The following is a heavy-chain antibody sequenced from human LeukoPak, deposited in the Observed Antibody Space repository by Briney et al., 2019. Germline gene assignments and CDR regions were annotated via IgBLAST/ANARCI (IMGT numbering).Heavy chain of an antibody. V-gene: IGHV1-8*01. CDR2: MNPNSGNT. J-gene: IGHJ5*02. D-gene: IGHD2-15*01. CDR1: GYTFTSYD. Sequence: ASVKVSCKASGYTFTSYDINWVRQATGQGLEWMGWMNPNSGNTGYAQKFQGRVTMTRNTSISTAYMELSSLRSEDTAVYYCARGRGRYCSGGSCRQIRGNWSDPWGQGTLVTVSS. CDR3: ARGRGRYCSGGSCRQIRGNWSDP.